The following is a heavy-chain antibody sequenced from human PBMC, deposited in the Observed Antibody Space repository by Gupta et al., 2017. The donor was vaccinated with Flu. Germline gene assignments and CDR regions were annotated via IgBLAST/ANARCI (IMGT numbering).Heavy chain of an antibody. J-gene: IGHJ5*02. D-gene: IGHD3-16*01. V-gene: IGHV1-3*04. CDR2: IHTGSGVT. Sequence: QVQLVQSGAEVKKPGASVKLSCKTSGYIFANYAIHWLRQAPGQRLEWMGWIHTGSGVTKYSPRFQGRVTFSRDASANTADMDLSRLTYEDTALYYCARNSGQGDLSPWGQGTLDTVSS. CDR3: ARNSGQGDLSP. CDR1: GYIFANYA.